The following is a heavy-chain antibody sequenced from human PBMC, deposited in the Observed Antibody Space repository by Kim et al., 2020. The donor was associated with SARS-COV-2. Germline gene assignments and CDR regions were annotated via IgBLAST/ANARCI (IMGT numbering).Heavy chain of an antibody. Sequence: SETLSLTCTVSGGSISSYYWSWIRQPPGKGLEWIGYIYYSGSTNYNPSRKSRVTISVDTSKNQFSLKLSSVTAADTAVYYCARDGEAATVWVDAFDIWGQETMVTVSS. D-gene: IGHD2-15*01. CDR3: ARDGEAATVWVDAFDI. J-gene: IGHJ3*02. CDR1: GGSISSYY. CDR2: IYYSGST. V-gene: IGHV4-59*01.